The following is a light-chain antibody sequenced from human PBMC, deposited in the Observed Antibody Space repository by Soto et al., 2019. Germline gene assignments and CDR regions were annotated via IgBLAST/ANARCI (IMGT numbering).Light chain of an antibody. CDR2: AAS. CDR1: QSISSS. Sequence: DIQMTQSPSSLSASVGDRVTITCRASQSISSSLNWYQQKPGKAPKLLIYAASSLQSGVPSRFSGSGSGTDFTLTISSLQPEDFATYYCQQSDGIPRRTFGQGTKVDIK. V-gene: IGKV1-39*01. CDR3: QQSDGIPRRT. J-gene: IGKJ1*01.